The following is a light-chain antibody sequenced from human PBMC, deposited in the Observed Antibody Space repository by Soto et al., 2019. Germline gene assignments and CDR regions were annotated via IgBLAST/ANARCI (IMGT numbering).Light chain of an antibody. CDR1: QSISSW. CDR3: QQQGTYTWK. J-gene: IGKJ1*01. V-gene: IGKV1-5*01. CDR2: DSS. Sequence: DIQMTQSPSTLSASVGDRFTITCRASQSISSWLAWYQQKPGKAPKVLIFDSSSLESGVPSRFSGSGSATEFTLTISSLQPDDFATYYCQQQGTYTWKFGQGTKV.